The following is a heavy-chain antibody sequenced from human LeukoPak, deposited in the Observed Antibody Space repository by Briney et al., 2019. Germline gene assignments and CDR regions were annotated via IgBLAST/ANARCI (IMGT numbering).Heavy chain of an antibody. CDR1: GFSFSAYG. J-gene: IGHJ4*02. V-gene: IGHV3-23*01. CDR3: DDPNDYKPWIY. D-gene: IGHD4-11*01. Sequence: GGSLRLSCAASGFSFSAYGMNWVRQAPGKGLEWVSAIGGSGATTYYADSVRGRFTISRDNSKNTMYLQVNSLRADDTAVYAKDDPNDYKPWIYWGQGTLVIVSS. CDR2: IGGSGATT.